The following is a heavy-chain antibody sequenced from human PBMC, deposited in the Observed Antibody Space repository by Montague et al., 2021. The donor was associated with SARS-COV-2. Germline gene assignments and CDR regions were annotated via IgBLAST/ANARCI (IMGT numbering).Heavy chain of an antibody. CDR1: GGSITSENW. D-gene: IGHD6-13*01. CDR2: THQWGGT. V-gene: IGHV4-4*02. J-gene: IGHJ4*02. CDR3: ASHFVWQQLST. Sequence: SETLSLTCAVSGGSITSENWWSWDRQPPGKGLEWIAETHQWGGTNYNPSLRSRVSIFLDKSKNQFSLTLTSVTAADTAMYYCASHFVWQQLSTWGQGTLVSVSS.